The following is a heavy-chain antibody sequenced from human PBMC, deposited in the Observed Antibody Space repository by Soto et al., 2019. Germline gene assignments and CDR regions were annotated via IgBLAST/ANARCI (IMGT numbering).Heavy chain of an antibody. D-gene: IGHD1-26*01. V-gene: IGHV1-18*01. CDR3: ARERQWEPRPY. CDR2: ISGYNSNT. J-gene: IGHJ4*01. Sequence: QVQLVQSGGEVKKPGASVKVSCKTFGYTFTNYGITWVRQAPGQGLEWIGWISGYNSNTDYAQKFQGRATVTKDTRTGTVYLGLRRLRVEDTASYLWARERQWEPRPYWGHGIPVVVSS. CDR1: GYTFTNYG.